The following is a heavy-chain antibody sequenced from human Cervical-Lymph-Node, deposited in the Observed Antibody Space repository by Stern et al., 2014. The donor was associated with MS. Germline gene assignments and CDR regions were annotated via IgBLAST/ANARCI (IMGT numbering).Heavy chain of an antibody. Sequence: SWVQSGPTLVKPTQTLTLTCTFSGFSLSTSGVGVGWIRQPPGKALEWLALIYWNDDKTYSPSLKSRLTITKDTSKNQVVLTMTNMDPVDTATYYCAHKGLLYGDYVGHWFDPWGQGTLVTVSS. CDR3: AHKGLLYGDYVGHWFDP. CDR1: GFSLSTSGVG. V-gene: IGHV2-5*01. CDR2: IYWNDDK. D-gene: IGHD4-17*01. J-gene: IGHJ5*02.